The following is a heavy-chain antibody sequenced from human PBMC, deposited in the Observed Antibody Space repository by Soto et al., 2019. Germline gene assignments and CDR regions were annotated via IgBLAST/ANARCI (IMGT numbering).Heavy chain of an antibody. CDR2: ISSSGSTI. CDR3: ARDKGYCSSTSCYAPYFDY. J-gene: IGHJ4*02. Sequence: PGGSLRLSCAASGFTFSDYYMSWIRQAPGKGLEWVSYISSSGSTIYYADSVKGRFTISRDNAKNSLYLQMNSLRAEDTAVYYCARDKGYCSSTSCYAPYFDYWGQGTLVTVSS. D-gene: IGHD2-2*01. V-gene: IGHV3-11*01. CDR1: GFTFSDYY.